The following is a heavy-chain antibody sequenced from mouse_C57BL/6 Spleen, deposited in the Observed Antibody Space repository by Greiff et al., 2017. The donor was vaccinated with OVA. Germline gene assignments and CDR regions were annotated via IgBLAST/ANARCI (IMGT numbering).Heavy chain of an antibody. CDR1: GYTFTSYW. J-gene: IGHJ3*01. D-gene: IGHD4-1*01. Sequence: VQLQQPGAELVMPGASVKLSCKASGYTFTSYWMHWVKQRPGQGLEWIGEIDPSDSYTNYNQKFKGKSTLTVDKSSSTAYMQLSSLTSEDSAVYYCARWGVGAYWGQGTLVTVSA. CDR3: ARWGVGAY. CDR2: IDPSDSYT. V-gene: IGHV1-69*01.